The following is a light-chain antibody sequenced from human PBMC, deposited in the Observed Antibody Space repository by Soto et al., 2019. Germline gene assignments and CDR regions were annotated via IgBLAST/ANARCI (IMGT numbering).Light chain of an antibody. CDR1: QSVGSN. V-gene: IGKV3-15*01. CDR3: QQYHNWPLT. J-gene: IGKJ5*01. CDR2: DAS. Sequence: ENERRQTLATLSVTPRERATLSCRASQSVGSNLAWYQQRPGQGPRLLVYDASTRAWTAGIPARFSGSGSGKEFTLTIRILPYAHFAVYYCQQYHNWPLTIGQGARME.